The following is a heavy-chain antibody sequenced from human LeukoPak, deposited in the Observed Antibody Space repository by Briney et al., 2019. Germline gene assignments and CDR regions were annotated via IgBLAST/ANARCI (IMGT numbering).Heavy chain of an antibody. D-gene: IGHD3-10*01. CDR1: GYSITSSSW. J-gene: IGHJ4*02. Sequence: SDTLSLTCAVSGYSITSSSWWGWIRQPPGKGLEWIGYIYHSGTTYYNPSLQGRVTMSVDTSRNQFSLKLSSVTAVDTAVYYCARKENVYYYFDYWGQGTLVTVSS. V-gene: IGHV4-28*01. CDR3: ARKENVYYYFDY. CDR2: IYHSGTT.